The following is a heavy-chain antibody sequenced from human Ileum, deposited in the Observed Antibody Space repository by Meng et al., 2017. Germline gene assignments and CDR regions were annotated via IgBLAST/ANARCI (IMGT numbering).Heavy chain of an antibody. CDR3: ARHRSLYFHGMDV. Sequence: SETLSLTCAVSGGSITDYYWSWVRQPPGKGLEWIGFIYYTGSTTYNPSLWSRVTISLDPSKTQFSLKLTSVTAADSAMYYCARHRSLYFHGMDVWGPGTTVTVSS. V-gene: IGHV4-59*01. J-gene: IGHJ6*02. D-gene: IGHD1-14*01. CDR2: IYYTGST. CDR1: GGSITDYY.